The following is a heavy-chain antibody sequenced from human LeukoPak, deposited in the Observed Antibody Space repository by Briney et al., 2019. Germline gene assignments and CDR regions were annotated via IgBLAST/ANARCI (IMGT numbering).Heavy chain of an antibody. V-gene: IGHV3-33*01. J-gene: IGHJ4*02. CDR3: VRGSGGNGYGYWGDS. CDR1: GFTFSNFG. D-gene: IGHD5-12*01. Sequence: GGSLRLSCAASGFTFSNFGMHWVRKAPGRGLEWVEVIWSHGNEIHYVDSVKGRFTISRDNFRNTLYLQMNSLRAEDSAVYYCVRGSGGNGYGYWGDSWGQGTLVIVSS. CDR2: IWSHGNEI.